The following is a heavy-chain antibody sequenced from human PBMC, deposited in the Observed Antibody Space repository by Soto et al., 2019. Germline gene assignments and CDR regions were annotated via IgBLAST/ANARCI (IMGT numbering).Heavy chain of an antibody. CDR2: IIPILGIA. V-gene: IGHV1-69*02. CDR1: GGTFSSYT. Sequence: ASVKVSCKASGGTFSSYTISWVRQAPGQGLEWMGRIIPILGIANYAQKFQGRVTITADKSTSTAYMELSSLRSEDTAVYYCARGLRGWPAAIPSSMDVWGKGTTVTVSS. CDR3: ARGLRGWPAAIPSSMDV. J-gene: IGHJ6*03. D-gene: IGHD2-2*01.